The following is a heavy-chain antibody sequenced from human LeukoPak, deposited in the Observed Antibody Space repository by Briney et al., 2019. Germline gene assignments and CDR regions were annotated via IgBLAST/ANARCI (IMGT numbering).Heavy chain of an antibody. Sequence: SETLSLTCTVSGGSISSYYWSWIRQPPGKGLEWIGYIYYSGSTNYNPSLRSRVTISVDTSKNQFSLKLSSVTAADTAVYYCARLYGYYSRFDYWGQGTLVTVSS. J-gene: IGHJ4*02. V-gene: IGHV4-59*08. CDR1: GGSISSYY. CDR3: ARLYGYYSRFDY. D-gene: IGHD3-22*01. CDR2: IYYSGST.